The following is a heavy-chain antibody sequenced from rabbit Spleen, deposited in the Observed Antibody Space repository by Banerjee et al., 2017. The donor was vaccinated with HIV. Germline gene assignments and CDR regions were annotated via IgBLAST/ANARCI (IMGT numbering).Heavy chain of an antibody. V-gene: IGHV1S40*01. J-gene: IGHJ6*01. CDR3: ARDTSSSFSSYGMDL. CDR1: GFDFSRNYY. Sequence: QSLEESGGDLVKPGASLTLTCKASGFDFSRNYYMSWVRQAPGKGLEWIACIYGDSSGSTWYATWAKGRFTISKTSSTTVTLQMTSLTAADTATYFCARDTSSSFSSYGMDLWGPGTLVTVS. CDR2: IYGDSSGST. D-gene: IGHD1-1*01.